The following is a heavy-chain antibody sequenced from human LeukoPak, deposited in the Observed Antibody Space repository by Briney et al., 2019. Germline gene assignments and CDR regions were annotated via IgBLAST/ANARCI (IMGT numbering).Heavy chain of an antibody. V-gene: IGHV4-30-4*07. D-gene: IGHD1-1*01. CDR2: IYYSGST. CDR1: GGSISSGGYS. J-gene: IGHJ6*03. Sequence: PSETLSLTCAVSGGSISSGGYSWSWIRQPPGKGLEWIGYIYYSGSTYYNPSLKSRVTISVDTSKNQFSLKLSSVTAADTAVYYCARLLLYNWNAWSRRLYYYYYYMDVWGKGTTVTISS. CDR3: ARLLLYNWNAWSRRLYYYYYYMDV.